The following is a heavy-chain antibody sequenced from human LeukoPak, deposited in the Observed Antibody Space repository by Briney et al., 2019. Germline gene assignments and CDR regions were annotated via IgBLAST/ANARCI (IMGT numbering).Heavy chain of an antibody. V-gene: IGHV4-38-2*02. CDR2: VYHIGNS. D-gene: IGHD3-22*01. CDR1: GYSLSRGYY. J-gene: IGHJ4*02. CDR3: ARAGWIITSAIDY. Sequence: SETLSLTCSVSGYSLSRGYYWAWIRQPPGGGLEWIGTVYHIGNSYYNPSLESRASMSVDTSTNEFSLTLKSVTAADTAVYYCARAGWIITSAIDYWGQGALVTVSS.